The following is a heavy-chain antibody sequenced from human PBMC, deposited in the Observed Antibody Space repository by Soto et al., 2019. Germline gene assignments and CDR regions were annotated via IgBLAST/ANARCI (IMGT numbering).Heavy chain of an antibody. CDR2: IDPKSGYT. J-gene: IGHJ5*02. D-gene: IGHD3-22*01. V-gene: IGHV1-2*02. CDR3: ARDYDKSGYDYFDP. Sequence: PSVKVSCKASEYSFTGHYLHWVRLAPGQGLEWMGWIDPKSGYTKYAPKFRDRVTMTSVTSTSTAYMDLNSLTYDDTAVYFCARDYDKSGYDYFDPWGQGTQVTVSS. CDR1: EYSFTGHY.